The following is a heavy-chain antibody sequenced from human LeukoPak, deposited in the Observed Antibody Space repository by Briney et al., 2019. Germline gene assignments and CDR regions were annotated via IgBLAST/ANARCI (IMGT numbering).Heavy chain of an antibody. V-gene: IGHV3-7*01. Sequence: GGSLRLSCAASGFTFSSYWMSWVRQAPGKGLEWVANIKQDGSGKYYVDSVKGRFTISRDNAKNSLYLQMNSLRAEDTAVYYCASEITMIVNPTIYWGQGTLVTVSS. CDR3: ASEITMIVNPTIY. CDR1: GFTFSSYW. CDR2: IKQDGSGK. D-gene: IGHD3-22*01. J-gene: IGHJ4*02.